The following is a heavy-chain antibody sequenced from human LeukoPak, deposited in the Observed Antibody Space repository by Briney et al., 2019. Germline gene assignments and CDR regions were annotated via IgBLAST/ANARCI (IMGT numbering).Heavy chain of an antibody. J-gene: IGHJ4*02. CDR2: IWHDGSNT. CDR3: ARGVGYPRYGAYFDY. D-gene: IGHD5-24*01. Sequence: PGRSLRLSRAASGFTFSSYGMHWVRQAPGKGLEWVAVIWHDGSNTYYADSVKGRFTISRDNSKNTLYLQMNSLRAEDTAVYHCARGVGYPRYGAYFDYWGQGTVVSVSS. V-gene: IGHV3-33*01. CDR1: GFTFSSYG.